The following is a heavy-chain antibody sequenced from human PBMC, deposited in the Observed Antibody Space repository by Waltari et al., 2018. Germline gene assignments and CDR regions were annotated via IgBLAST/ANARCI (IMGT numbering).Heavy chain of an antibody. Sequence: QLVESGAGVVQPWPFLILSCASPAISSGSFGLHPVRPAPGKGLEWGKFKRNDGRNKYYADSMKGEFTISRDNSKKTVYLQMNSLMPEDAAVYYCAKGSGSYEGLDPWGQGTLVTVSS. J-gene: IGHJ5*02. CDR2: KRNDGRNK. V-gene: IGHV3-30*02. CDR3: AKGSGSYEGLDP. CDR1: AISSGSFG. D-gene: IGHD1-26*01.